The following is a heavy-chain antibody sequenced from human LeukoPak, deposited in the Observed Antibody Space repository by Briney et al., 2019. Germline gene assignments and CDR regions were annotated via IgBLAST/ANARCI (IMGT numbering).Heavy chain of an antibody. CDR2: ISSSSSTI. V-gene: IGHV3-48*01. D-gene: IGHD1-26*01. J-gene: IGHJ4*02. CDR3: AREAPDNEWEAPFDY. CDR1: GFTFSSYS. Sequence: GGSLRLSCAASGFTFSSYSMNWVRQAPGKGLEWVSYISSSSSTIYYADSVKGRFTISRDNAKNSLYLQMNSLRAEDTAVYYCAREAPDNEWEAPFDYWGQGTLVTVSS.